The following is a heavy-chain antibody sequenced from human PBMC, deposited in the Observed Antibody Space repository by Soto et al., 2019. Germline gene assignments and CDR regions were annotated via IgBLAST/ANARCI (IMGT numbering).Heavy chain of an antibody. J-gene: IGHJ4*01. CDR1: GFTFSSYS. CDR3: AREQGGGRWLVREGSFDY. CDR2: ISSSSSYI. D-gene: IGHD6-19*01. Sequence: GGSLRLSCAASGFTFSSYSMNWVRQAPGKGLEWVSSISSSSSYIYYADSVKGRFTISRDNAKNSLYLQMNSLRAEDTAVYYCAREQGGGRWLVREGSFDYWGQGTLVTVSS. V-gene: IGHV3-21*01.